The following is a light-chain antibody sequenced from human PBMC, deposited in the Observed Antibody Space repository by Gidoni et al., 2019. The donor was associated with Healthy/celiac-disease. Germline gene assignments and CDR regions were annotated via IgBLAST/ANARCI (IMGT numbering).Light chain of an antibody. CDR2: DAS. CDR3: QQYDNLPPYT. Sequence: DIQMTQSPSSQSASGGDRGTITCQASQDISNYLNWYQPKPGKAPKLLIYDASNLETGVPSRFSGSGSVTDVTFAISSLQPEDIVTYYCQQYDNLPPYTFGQGTKLEIK. CDR1: QDISNY. V-gene: IGKV1-33*01. J-gene: IGKJ2*01.